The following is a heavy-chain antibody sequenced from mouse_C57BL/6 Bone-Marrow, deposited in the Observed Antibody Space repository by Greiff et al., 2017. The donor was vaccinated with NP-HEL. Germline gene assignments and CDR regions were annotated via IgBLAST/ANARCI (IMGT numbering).Heavy chain of an antibody. CDR3: ARGQLRLRRDYFDY. Sequence: LVEPGASVKISCKASGYTFTDYYMNWVKQSHGKSLEWIGDINPNNGGTSYNQKFKGKATLTVDKSSSTAYMELRSLTSEDSAVYYCARGQLRLRRDYFDYWGQGTTLTVSS. CDR2: INPNNGGT. J-gene: IGHJ2*01. D-gene: IGHD3-2*02. V-gene: IGHV1-26*01. CDR1: GYTFTDYY.